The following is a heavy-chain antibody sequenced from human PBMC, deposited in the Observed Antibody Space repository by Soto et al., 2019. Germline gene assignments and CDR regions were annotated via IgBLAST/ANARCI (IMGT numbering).Heavy chain of an antibody. V-gene: IGHV3-74*01. CDR1: GFTFSSYW. J-gene: IGHJ6*03. CDR2: INSDGSST. Sequence: GGSLRLSCAASGFTFSSYWMHWVRQAPGKGLVWVSRINSDGSSTSYADSVKGRFTISRDNAKNTLYLQMNSLRAEDTAVYYCARDPGIAAAGTSHLAGEHHYYYYMDVWGKGTTVTVSS. D-gene: IGHD6-13*01. CDR3: ARDPGIAAAGTSHLAGEHHYYYYMDV.